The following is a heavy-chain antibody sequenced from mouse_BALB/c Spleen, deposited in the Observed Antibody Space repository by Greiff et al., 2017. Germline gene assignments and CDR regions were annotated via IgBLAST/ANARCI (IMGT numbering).Heavy chain of an antibody. CDR3: ARNSQGAYFTTVVGDYFDY. CDR2: IWSGGST. D-gene: IGHD1-1*01. CDR1: GFSLTSYG. V-gene: IGHV2-2*02. Sequence: QVQLKESGPGLVQPSQSLSITCTVSGFSLTSYGVHWVRQSPGKGLEWLGVIWSGGSTDYNAAFISRLSISKDNSKSQVFFKMNSLQANDTAIYYCARNSQGAYFTTVVGDYFDYWGQGTTLTVSS. J-gene: IGHJ2*01.